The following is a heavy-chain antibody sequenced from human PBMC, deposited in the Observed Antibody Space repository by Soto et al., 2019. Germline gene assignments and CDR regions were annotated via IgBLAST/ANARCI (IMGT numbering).Heavy chain of an antibody. J-gene: IGHJ3*02. CDR3: ARGRGSGFGAFDI. Sequence: PGGSLRLSCAASGFTFSSYALHWVRQAPGKGLEHVSTISGYGDSTYYADSVKGRFIISRDNSKNTLYLQMGSLRVDDMAVYYCARGRGSGFGAFDIWGQGTVVTVSS. V-gene: IGHV3-64*02. CDR1: GFTFSSYA. D-gene: IGHD3-22*01. CDR2: ISGYGDST.